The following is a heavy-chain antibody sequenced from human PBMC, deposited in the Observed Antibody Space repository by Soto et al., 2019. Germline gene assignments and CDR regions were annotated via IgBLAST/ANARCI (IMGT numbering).Heavy chain of an antibody. J-gene: IGHJ6*03. CDR2: IYYRGST. V-gene: IGHV4-59*01. CDR3: ARVSPYYYYYMDV. Sequence: SETLSLTGTFSGASISSFYWAWIRQPPGKGLEWIGYIYYRGSTNYNPSLKSRVTISVDTSKNQFSLKLSSVTAADTAVYYCARVSPYYYYYMDVWGKGNTVTVSS. CDR1: GASISSFY.